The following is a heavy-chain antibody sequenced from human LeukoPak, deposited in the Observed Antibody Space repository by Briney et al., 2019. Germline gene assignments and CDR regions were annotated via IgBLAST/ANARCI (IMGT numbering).Heavy chain of an antibody. CDR1: GDSVSSKNGA. D-gene: IGHD6-19*01. CDR3: ARDLGTSGWYTFDF. J-gene: IGHJ5*01. V-gene: IGHV6-1*01. CDR2: TYYRSKWYD. Sequence: SQTLSHTCAISGDSVSSKNGAWNWIRQSPSRGLEWLGRTYYRSKWYDEYADSVKGRVTISPGTSKNQFSLHVYSVTPEDTAVYYCARDLGTSGWYTFDFWGQGTLVTVSS.